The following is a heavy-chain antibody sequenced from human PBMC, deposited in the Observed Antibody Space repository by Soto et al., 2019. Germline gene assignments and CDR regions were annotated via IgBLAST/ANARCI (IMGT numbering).Heavy chain of an antibody. Sequence: ASVKVSCKASGYTFNSYGISWVRQAPGQGLEWMGWISPDNGNTNYAQKLQGRVTMTTDTSTSTAYMELRSLRSDDTAVYYCARALGYSGYAGMDVWGQGTKGTSP. V-gene: IGHV1-18*01. D-gene: IGHD5-12*01. CDR2: ISPDNGNT. CDR1: GYTFNSYG. CDR3: ARALGYSGYAGMDV. J-gene: IGHJ6*02.